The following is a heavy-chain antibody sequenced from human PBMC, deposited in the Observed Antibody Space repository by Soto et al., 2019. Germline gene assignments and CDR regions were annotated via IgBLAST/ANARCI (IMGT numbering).Heavy chain of an antibody. D-gene: IGHD3-9*01. CDR2: ISYRGGT. J-gene: IGHJ5*02. CDR1: DGAFSGYS. V-gene: IGHV4-34*01. CDR3: ERYYYKILTGYYT. Sequence: KPSETLSLTCVGSDGAFSGYSWGWVRQAPGKGLEWLGEISYRGGTTYNTSLRSRLTISADTSKGQFSLSLTSVTAADTAVYFCERYYYKILTGYYTWGQGAVVTVSS.